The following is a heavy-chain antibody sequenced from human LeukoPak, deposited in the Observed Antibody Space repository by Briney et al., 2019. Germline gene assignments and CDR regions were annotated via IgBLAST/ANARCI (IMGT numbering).Heavy chain of an antibody. CDR3: ARFNSGSYQHYFDY. J-gene: IGHJ4*02. D-gene: IGHD1-26*01. Sequence: PSETLSLTCSVSGDSISGSTYYWAWIRQPPGKGLECIGSIYYSGSTYYNPSLKSRVTISVDTSKNQFSLKLSSVTAADTAVYYCARFNSGSYQHYFDYWGQGTLVTVSS. V-gene: IGHV4-39*07. CDR1: GDSISGSTYY. CDR2: IYYSGST.